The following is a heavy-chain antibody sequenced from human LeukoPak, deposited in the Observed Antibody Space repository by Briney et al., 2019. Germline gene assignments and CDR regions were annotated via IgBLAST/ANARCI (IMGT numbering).Heavy chain of an antibody. Sequence: ASVKVSCKASGYTFTSYGISWVRQAPGQGLEWMGRIIPILNITHYAQKFQGRVTIAADKSTSTAYMELSSLRSEDTAVYYCARDDDRAREIDYWGQGTLVTVSS. CDR2: IIPILNIT. V-gene: IGHV1-69*04. CDR3: ARDDDRAREIDY. J-gene: IGHJ4*02. CDR1: GYTFTSYG. D-gene: IGHD3-22*01.